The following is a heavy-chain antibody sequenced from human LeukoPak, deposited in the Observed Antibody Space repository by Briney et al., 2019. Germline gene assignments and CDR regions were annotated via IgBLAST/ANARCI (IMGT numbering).Heavy chain of an antibody. CDR3: ARDLWNFYDDSGYNRDFDS. J-gene: IGHJ5*01. CDR2: IGTYGGIT. Sequence: GASVKVSCKATSRISWVRQAPGQGPEWTGWIGTYGGITYYAQKFQGRITVTTDTSTSTVYMELRNLRSDDTAVYYCARDLWNFYDDSGYNRDFDSWGQGTLVTVSS. CDR1: TSR. V-gene: IGHV1-18*01. D-gene: IGHD3-22*01.